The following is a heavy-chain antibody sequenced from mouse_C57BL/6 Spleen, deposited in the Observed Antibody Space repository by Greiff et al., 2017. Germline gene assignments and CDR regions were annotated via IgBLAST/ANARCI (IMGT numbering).Heavy chain of an antibody. V-gene: IGHV14-2*01. J-gene: IGHJ1*03. CDR2: IDPEDGET. CDR1: GFNIKDYY. D-gene: IGHD2-2*01. CDR3: ARWGYNSGYFDV. Sequence: EVQLQQSGAELVKPGASVKLSCTASGFNIKDYYMHWVKQRTEQGLEWIGRIDPEDGETKSAPKFQGKATITADTSSNTAYLQLSSLTSEDTAVYYCARWGYNSGYFDVWGTGTTVTVSS.